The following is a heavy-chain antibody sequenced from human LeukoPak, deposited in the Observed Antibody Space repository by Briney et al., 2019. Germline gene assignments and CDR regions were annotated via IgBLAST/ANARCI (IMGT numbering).Heavy chain of an antibody. Sequence: GGSLRLSCAASGVPFSDYAMTWVRQAPGKGLEWVAAISPSASHRYYADFVGGRFTISRDNSKNTLDLQMSSLRAEDTAVYYCVKDRFGSFDPWGQGTLVTVSS. V-gene: IGHV3-23*01. CDR1: GVPFSDYA. CDR2: ISPSASHR. CDR3: VKDRFGSFDP. J-gene: IGHJ5*02. D-gene: IGHD5-18*01.